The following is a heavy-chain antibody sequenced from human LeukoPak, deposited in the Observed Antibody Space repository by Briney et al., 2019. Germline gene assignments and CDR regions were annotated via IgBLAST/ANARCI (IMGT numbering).Heavy chain of an antibody. D-gene: IGHD1-26*01. CDR1: GYTFTGYY. CDR3: ARDLGGSYSGYYYYYGMDV. Sequence: GASVKVSCKASGYTFTGYYMHWVRQAPGQGLEWMGWINPNSGGTNYAQKFQGWVTMTRDTSISTAYMELSRLRSDDTAVYYCARDLGGSYSGYYYYYGMDVWGQGTTVTVSS. J-gene: IGHJ6*02. CDR2: INPNSGGT. V-gene: IGHV1-2*04.